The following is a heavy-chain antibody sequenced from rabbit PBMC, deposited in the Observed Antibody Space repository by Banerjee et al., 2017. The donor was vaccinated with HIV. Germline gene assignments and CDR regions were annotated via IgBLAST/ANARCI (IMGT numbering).Heavy chain of an antibody. CDR1: GFSFSNKYV. V-gene: IGHV1S45*01. D-gene: IGHD4-1*01. CDR3: ARDLAGVIGWNFDL. Sequence: QEQLEESGGGLVQPEGSLTLTCTASGFSFSNKYVMCWVRQAPGKGLEWIACIDAGSNGNTYYASWARGRFTVSKTSSTTVTLQMTSLTAADTATYFCARDLAGVIGWNFDLWGPGTLVTVS. J-gene: IGHJ4*01. CDR2: IDAGSNGNT.